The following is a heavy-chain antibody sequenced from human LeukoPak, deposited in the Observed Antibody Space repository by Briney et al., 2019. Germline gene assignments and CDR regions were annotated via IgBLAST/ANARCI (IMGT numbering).Heavy chain of an antibody. V-gene: IGHV2-5*02. J-gene: IGHJ5*02. CDR2: IFWDDDK. CDR3: AHRSNYDDGSGYLWWFDP. Sequence: SGPTLVKPTQTLTLTCTFSGFSLSTSGMAVGWIRQPPGKALEWLAPIFWDDDKRYSPSLNSRLTITKDPSKNQVALPVTTMVPVDTATDYGAHRSNYDDGSGYLWWFDPWGQGTLVTVSS. CDR1: GFSLSTSGMA. D-gene: IGHD3-22*01.